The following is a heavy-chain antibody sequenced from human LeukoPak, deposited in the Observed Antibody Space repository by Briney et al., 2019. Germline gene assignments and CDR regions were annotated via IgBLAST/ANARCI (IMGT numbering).Heavy chain of an antibody. D-gene: IGHD3-22*01. J-gene: IGHJ4*02. CDR1: GSSFSTFW. V-gene: IGHV5-51*01. Sequence: KTGESLQISCEGSGSSFSTFWIGWVRQLPGKGLEWMGIIYPGDSDIKYSPSFQGQVTISVDRSIRTSYLQWSSLKASDTALYYCTNYYYDSSGYISLDYWGPGTQVTVSS. CDR3: TNYYYDSSGYISLDY. CDR2: IYPGDSDI.